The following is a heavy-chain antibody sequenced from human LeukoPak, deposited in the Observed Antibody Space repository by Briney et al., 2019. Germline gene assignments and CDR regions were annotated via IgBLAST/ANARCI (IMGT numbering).Heavy chain of an antibody. CDR1: GFSFNYYG. CDR3: AKGTNHPSGYHIDD. V-gene: IGHV3-30*02. D-gene: IGHD3-22*01. J-gene: IGHJ4*01. Sequence: PGGSLSCNSAGSGFSFNYYGLLRVRQAPGPGLEGVAYIQYDGSRKYYAEHVKDRLTISRANTRNNMYLQMNSLRDQDTDVYNFAKGTNHPSGYHIDDWGQGTLVSLS. CDR2: IQYDGSRK.